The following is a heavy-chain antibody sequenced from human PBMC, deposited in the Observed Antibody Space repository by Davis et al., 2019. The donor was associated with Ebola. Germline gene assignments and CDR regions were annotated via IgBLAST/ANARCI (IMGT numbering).Heavy chain of an antibody. Sequence: MPSETLSLTCTVSGGSISSYYWSWIRQPPGKGLEWIGYIYHSGSTYYNPSLKSRVTISVDRSKNQFSLKLSSVTAADTAVYYCARGIGFGGSFDPWGQGTLVTVSS. J-gene: IGHJ5*02. D-gene: IGHD3-16*01. CDR1: GGSISSYY. CDR3: ARGIGFGGSFDP. V-gene: IGHV4-59*12. CDR2: IYHSGST.